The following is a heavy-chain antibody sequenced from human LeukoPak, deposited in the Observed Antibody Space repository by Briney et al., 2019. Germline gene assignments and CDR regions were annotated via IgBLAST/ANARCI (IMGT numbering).Heavy chain of an antibody. CDR1: GGSFSGYY. CDR2: INHSGST. J-gene: IGHJ4*02. Sequence: SETLSLTCAVYGGSFSGYYWSWIRQPPGKGLEWSGEINHSGSTNYNPSLKSRVTISVDTSKNQFSLKLSSVTAADTAVYYCARASDYWGQGTLVTVSS. V-gene: IGHV4-34*01. CDR3: ARASDY.